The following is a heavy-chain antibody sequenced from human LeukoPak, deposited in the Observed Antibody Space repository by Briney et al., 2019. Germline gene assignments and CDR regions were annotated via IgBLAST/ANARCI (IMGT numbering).Heavy chain of an antibody. Sequence: ASVKVSCKASGYTFTSYGISWVRQAPGQGLEWMGWINPNSGGTKFAQKFQGRVAMTRDTSISTAYMELSRLRSDDTAVYYCARGPGLGYFYHYYMDVWGQGTTVTVSS. CDR3: ARGPGLGYFYHYYMDV. CDR1: GYTFTSYG. V-gene: IGHV1-2*02. J-gene: IGHJ6*03. CDR2: INPNSGGT. D-gene: IGHD7-27*01.